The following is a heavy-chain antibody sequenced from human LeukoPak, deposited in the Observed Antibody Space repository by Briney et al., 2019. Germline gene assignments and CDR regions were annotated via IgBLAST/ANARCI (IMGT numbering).Heavy chain of an antibody. CDR2: IYYSGST. CDR1: GGSISSYY. V-gene: IGHV4-59*08. CDR3: ARRHSSSWYFDY. D-gene: IGHD6-13*01. J-gene: IGHJ4*02. Sequence: SETLSLTCTVSGGSISSYYWSWIRQPPGKGLEWIGYIYYSGSTNYNPSLKSRVTISVDTSKNQFSLKLSSVTAADTAVFYCARRHSSSWYFDYWGQGTLVTVSS.